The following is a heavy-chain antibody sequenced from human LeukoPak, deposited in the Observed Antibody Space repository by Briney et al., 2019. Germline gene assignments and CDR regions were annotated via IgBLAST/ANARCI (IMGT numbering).Heavy chain of an antibody. V-gene: IGHV3-30*18. CDR1: GFTFISYG. CDR3: AKDRGRYCSGGSCYSLDY. J-gene: IGHJ4*02. Sequence: PGRSLRLSCAASGFTFISYGMHGVRQAPGEGLEGVAVSSYDGSNKYYADSVRGRFTISRDNSKNTLYLQMNSLRAEDTAVYYCAKDRGRYCSGGSCYSLDYWGQGTLVTVSS. D-gene: IGHD2-15*01. CDR2: SSYDGSNK.